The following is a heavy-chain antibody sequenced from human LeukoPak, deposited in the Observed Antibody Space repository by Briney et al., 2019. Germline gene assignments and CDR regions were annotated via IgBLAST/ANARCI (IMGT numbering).Heavy chain of an antibody. Sequence: ASVKVSCKVSGYTLTELSMHWVRQAPGKGLEWMGGFDPEDGETIYAQRFQGRVTMTEDTSTDTAYMELSSLRSEDTTVYYCAKGGAGLRLHPSGAFDIWGQGTMVTVSS. D-gene: IGHD5-12*01. CDR2: FDPEDGET. V-gene: IGHV1-24*01. CDR3: AKGGAGLRLHPSGAFDI. J-gene: IGHJ3*02. CDR1: GYTLTELS.